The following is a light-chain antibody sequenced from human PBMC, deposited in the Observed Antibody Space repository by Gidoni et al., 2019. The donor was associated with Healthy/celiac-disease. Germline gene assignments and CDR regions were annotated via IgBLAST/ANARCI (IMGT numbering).Light chain of an antibody. J-gene: IGKJ2*01. CDR1: RSVLYSSNNKNY. CDR2: WAS. Sequence: DIVMTQSPDSLAGSLGERATINCKSSRSVLYSSNNKNYLVWYQQKPGQPPKLLIYWASTRESGVPDRFSGSGSGTDFTLTISSLQAEDVAVYYCQQYYSTPDTFGQGTKLEIK. V-gene: IGKV4-1*01. CDR3: QQYYSTPDT.